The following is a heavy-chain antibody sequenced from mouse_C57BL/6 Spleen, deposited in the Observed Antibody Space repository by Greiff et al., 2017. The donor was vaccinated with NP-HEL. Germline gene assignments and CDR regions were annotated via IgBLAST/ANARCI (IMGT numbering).Heavy chain of an antibody. V-gene: IGHV7-3*01. CDR1: GFTFTDYY. J-gene: IGHJ2*01. CDR2: IRNEANGYTT. CDR3: ARYRYYFDY. Sequence: EVMLVESGGGLVQPGGSLSLSCAASGFTFTDYYMSWVRQPPGKALEWLGFIRNEANGYTTEYSASVMGRFTISRDNSQSILYLQMNALRAEDSATYYCARYRYYFDYWGQGTTLTVAS.